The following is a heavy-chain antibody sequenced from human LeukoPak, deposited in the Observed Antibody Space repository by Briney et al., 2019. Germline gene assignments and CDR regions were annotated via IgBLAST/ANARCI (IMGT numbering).Heavy chain of an antibody. CDR1: GGSIRSGSYY. CDR3: ARDLWGSGIDN. V-gene: IGHV4-61*02. J-gene: IGHJ4*02. D-gene: IGHD3-10*01. CDR2: IYTSGST. Sequence: PSQTLSLTCTVSGGSIRSGSYYWSWLRQPAGTGLEWIGRIYTSGSTNYNPSLKSRVTISVDTSKNQFSLKLSSVTAADTAVYYCARDLWGSGIDNWGQGTLVTVSS.